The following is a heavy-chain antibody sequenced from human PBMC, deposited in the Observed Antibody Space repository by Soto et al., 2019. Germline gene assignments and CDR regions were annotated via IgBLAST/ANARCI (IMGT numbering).Heavy chain of an antibody. V-gene: IGHV3-30*18. Sequence: SLRLSCAASGFTFTNYGFHWVRQAPGKGLEWVAGMSFDGSNKFYADSVQGRFSISRDKSKATIYLQMNRLRGEDTAVYFCAKDLYYFDSGTFYKADFCIDVWGQGTTVTVSS. CDR2: MSFDGSNK. CDR3: AKDLYYFDSGTFYKADFCIDV. CDR1: GFTFTNYG. J-gene: IGHJ6*02. D-gene: IGHD3-10*01.